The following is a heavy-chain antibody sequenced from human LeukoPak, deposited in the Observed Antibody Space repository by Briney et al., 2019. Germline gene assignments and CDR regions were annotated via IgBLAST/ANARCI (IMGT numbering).Heavy chain of an antibody. D-gene: IGHD5-24*01. CDR3: AKDLSYNGWSFDY. V-gene: IGHV3-23*01. CDR2: ISRTGDWT. J-gene: IGHJ4*02. CDR1: GFTFCNYA. Sequence: GESLRLSCAASGFTFCNYAMSSVRQTPGKGLDWVSIISRTGDWTNYADSVQGRFTISRDNSKNTLYLQMNSLRAEDTAVYYCAKDLSYNGWSFDYWGQGTLVTVSS.